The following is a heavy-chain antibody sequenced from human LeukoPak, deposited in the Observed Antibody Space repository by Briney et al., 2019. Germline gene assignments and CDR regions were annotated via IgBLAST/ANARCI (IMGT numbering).Heavy chain of an antibody. CDR3: ARAGLVASSYHHDY. D-gene: IGHD5-18*01. J-gene: IGHJ4*02. Sequence: GGSPRLSCAVSGFTFSIYAMSWVRQAPGKGLEWVAVISYDGSNKYYADSVKGRFTISRDNSKNTLYLQMNSLRAEDTAVYYCARAGLVASSYHHDYWGQGTLVTVSS. CDR2: ISYDGSNK. V-gene: IGHV3-30-3*01. CDR1: GFTFSIYA.